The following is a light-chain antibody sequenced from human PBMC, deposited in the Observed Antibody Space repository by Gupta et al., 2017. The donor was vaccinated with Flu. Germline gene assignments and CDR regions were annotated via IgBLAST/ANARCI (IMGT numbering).Light chain of an antibody. V-gene: IGLV3-19*01. J-gene: IGLJ2*01. CDR1: SLRSYY. CDR2: GKN. CDR3: NSRDSSGNHLV. Sequence: SSELTQDPAVSVALVQTVRITCQGDSLRSYYASWYQQKPGQAPVLVIYGKNNRPSGIPDRFSGSSSGNTASLTITGAQAEDEADYYCNSRDSSGNHLVFSGATKLTVL.